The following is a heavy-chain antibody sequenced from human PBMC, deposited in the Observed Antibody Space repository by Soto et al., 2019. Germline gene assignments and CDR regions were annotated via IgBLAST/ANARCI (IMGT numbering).Heavy chain of an antibody. V-gene: IGHV1-2*06. J-gene: IGHJ4*02. CDR2: MNIDTGGT. CDR3: ARDGNFAFRGYSFAFDL. CDR1: GYRFTTYY. D-gene: IGHD5-18*01. Sequence: ASVKVSCKASGYRFTTYYIHRVRQAPGQGLEWMGRMNIDTGGTTYAQKFQGRVTMTRDTSISTAYMEVSSVKSDDTAMYYCARDGNFAFRGYSFAFDLWGQGTLVTVSS.